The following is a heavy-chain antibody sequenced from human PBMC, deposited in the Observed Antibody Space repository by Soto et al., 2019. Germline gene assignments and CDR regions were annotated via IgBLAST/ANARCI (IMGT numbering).Heavy chain of an antibody. V-gene: IGHV3-21*01. J-gene: IGHJ5*02. CDR2: ISSSSSYI. CDR3: APSYAGWFDP. CDR1: GFTFSSYS. D-gene: IGHD3-16*01. Sequence: EVQLVESGGGLVKPGGSLRLSCAASGFTFSSYSMNWVRQAPGKGLEWVSSISSSSSYIYYADSVKGRFTISRDNAKNALYLQMNSLRAEDTAVYYCAPSYAGWFDPWGQGTLVTVSS.